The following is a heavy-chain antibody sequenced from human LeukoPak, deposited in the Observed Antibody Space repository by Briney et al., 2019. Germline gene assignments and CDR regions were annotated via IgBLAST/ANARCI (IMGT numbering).Heavy chain of an antibody. J-gene: IGHJ2*01. CDR1: GFTFSSYA. CDR3: ARDFAQFPRWYFDL. CDR2: IWYDGSNN. D-gene: IGHD5-24*01. Sequence: GGSLRLSCAASGFTFSSYAMNWVRQAPGKGLEWAAVIWYDGSNNYIADSVKGRFTISRDNSKNTLYLQMNSLRAEDTAVYYCARDFAQFPRWYFDLWGRGTLVIVSS. V-gene: IGHV3-33*01.